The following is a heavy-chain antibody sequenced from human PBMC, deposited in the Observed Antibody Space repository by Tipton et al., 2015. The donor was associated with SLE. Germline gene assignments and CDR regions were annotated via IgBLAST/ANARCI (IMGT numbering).Heavy chain of an antibody. V-gene: IGHV1-18*04. D-gene: IGHD2-15*01. J-gene: IGHJ4*02. CDR3: VLTVLGGGGYCSGGSCYSGDY. CDR2: ISAYNGNT. CDR1: GYSFTSHY. Sequence: QVQLVQSGAEVRKPGASVKVSCMPSGYSFTSHYIHWVRQAPGQGLEWMGWISAYNGNTNYAQKLQGRVTMTTDTSTSTAYMELRSLRSDDTAVYYCVLTVLGGGGYCSGGSCYSGDYWGQGTLVTVSS.